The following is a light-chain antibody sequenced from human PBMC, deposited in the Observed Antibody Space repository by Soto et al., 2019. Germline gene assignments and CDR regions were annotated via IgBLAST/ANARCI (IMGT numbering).Light chain of an antibody. Sequence: QLVLTQPPSASGTPGQRVTISCSGSRSNIGTKTVNWYQHLPGTAPKLLIYGSNLRPSGVPDRFSGSKSGTSASLAISGLQSEDEADYYCAAWDDSLNGYLFGTGTKLTVL. V-gene: IGLV1-44*01. CDR1: RSNIGTKT. J-gene: IGLJ1*01. CDR3: AAWDDSLNGYL. CDR2: GSN.